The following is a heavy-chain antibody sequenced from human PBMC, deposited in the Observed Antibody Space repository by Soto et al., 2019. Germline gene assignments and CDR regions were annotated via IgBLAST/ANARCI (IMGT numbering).Heavy chain of an antibody. CDR3: ASFNIWGSYRSPAHAFDI. CDR2: ISSSSSYI. J-gene: IGHJ3*02. Sequence: EVQLVESGGGLVKPGGSLRLSCAASGFTFSSYSMNWVRQAPGKGLEWVSSISSSSSYIYYADSVKGRFTISRDNAKNSLYRQMNRLRGEDTAVYYCASFNIWGSYRSPAHAFDIWGQGTMVTVSS. D-gene: IGHD3-16*02. CDR1: GFTFSSYS. V-gene: IGHV3-21*01.